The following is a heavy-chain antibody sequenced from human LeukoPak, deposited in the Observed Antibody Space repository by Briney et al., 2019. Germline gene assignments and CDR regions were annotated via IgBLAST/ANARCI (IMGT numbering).Heavy chain of an antibody. CDR2: ISGFGGST. CDR1: GFTFSSYA. Sequence: GGSLRLSCAASGFTFSSYAMSWVRQAPGKGLEWVSAISGFGGSTFYADSVKGRFTISRDNSKNTLSLQMDSLRAEDTALYYCAKSAVAGYYDYYGMDVWGQVTAVTVSS. J-gene: IGHJ6*02. D-gene: IGHD6-19*01. CDR3: AKSAVAGYYDYYGMDV. V-gene: IGHV3-23*01.